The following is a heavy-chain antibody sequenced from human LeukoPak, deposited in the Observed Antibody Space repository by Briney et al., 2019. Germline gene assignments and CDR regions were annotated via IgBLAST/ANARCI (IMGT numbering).Heavy chain of an antibody. CDR3: ARALRYCSSTSCYTGVFDI. CDR2: IYYSGST. V-gene: IGHV4-59*01. Sequence: SETLSLTCTVSGGSISSYYWSCIRQPPGKGLEWIGYIYYSGSTNYNPSLKSRVTISVDTSKNQFSLKLSSVTAADTAVYYCARALRYCSSTSCYTGVFDIWGQGTMVTVSS. CDR1: GGSISSYY. D-gene: IGHD2-2*02. J-gene: IGHJ3*02.